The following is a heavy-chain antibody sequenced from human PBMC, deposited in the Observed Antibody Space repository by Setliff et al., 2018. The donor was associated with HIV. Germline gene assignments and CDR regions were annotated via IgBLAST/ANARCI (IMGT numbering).Heavy chain of an antibody. CDR1: GASITSASYY. CDR3: AGADYSDTSGYYSNFDY. V-gene: IGHV4-61*01. Sequence: SETLSLTCNVSGASITSASYYWSWIRQSPGKGLEWIGYISDSGSTNYNASLKSRVTISVDTSKNQFSLRLRSVTAADTAVYYCAGADYSDTSGYYSNFDYWGQGTLVTVSS. D-gene: IGHD3-22*01. CDR2: ISDSGST. J-gene: IGHJ4*02.